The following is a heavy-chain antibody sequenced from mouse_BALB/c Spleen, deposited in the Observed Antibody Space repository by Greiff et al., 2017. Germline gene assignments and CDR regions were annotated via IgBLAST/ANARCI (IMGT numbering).Heavy chain of an antibody. Sequence: LVKTGASVKISCKASGYSFTGYYMHWVKQSHGKSLEWIGYISCYNGATSYNQKFKGKATFTVDTSSSTAYMRFNSLTSEDSAVYNCASGYYFAYWGQGTLVTVSA. J-gene: IGHJ3*01. D-gene: IGHD2-3*01. CDR3: ASGYYFAY. CDR2: ISCYNGAT. V-gene: IGHV1S34*01. CDR1: GYSFTGYY.